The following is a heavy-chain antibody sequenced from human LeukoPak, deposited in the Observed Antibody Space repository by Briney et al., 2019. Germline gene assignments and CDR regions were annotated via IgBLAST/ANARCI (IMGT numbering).Heavy chain of an antibody. D-gene: IGHD6-13*01. CDR1: GFTLSDHY. CDR2: IRSDGSDK. CDR3: AKDIAAAGGPCAY. V-gene: IGHV3-30*02. Sequence: GGSLRLSCAASGFTLSDHYMDWVRQAPGKGLEWVALIRSDGSDKYDADSVKGRFTISRDNSKNTVFLQMNSLRAEDTAVYYCAKDIAAAGGPCAYWGRGTLVTVSS. J-gene: IGHJ4*02.